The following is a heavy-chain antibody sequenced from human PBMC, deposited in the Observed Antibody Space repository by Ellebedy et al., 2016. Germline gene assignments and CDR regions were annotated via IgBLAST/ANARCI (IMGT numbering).Heavy chain of an antibody. V-gene: IGHV3-30-3*01. CDR1: GFSFSSFA. CDR3: ARGLFYYDSSGLNDY. D-gene: IGHD3-22*01. Sequence: GGSLRLSCAASGFSFSSFAMHWVRQAPGSGLEWVAVISYDGSNKYYPDSVKGRFPISRDNSKNTLYLQVNSLRAEDTAVYYCARGLFYYDSSGLNDYWGQGTLVTVSS. J-gene: IGHJ4*02. CDR2: ISYDGSNK.